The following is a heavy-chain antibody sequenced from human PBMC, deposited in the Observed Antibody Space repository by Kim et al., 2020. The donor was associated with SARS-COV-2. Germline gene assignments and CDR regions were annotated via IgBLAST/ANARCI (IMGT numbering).Heavy chain of an antibody. CDR2: ITWNGRDL. CDR1: GFAFDDYA. CDR3: TKDMDASGIAADGYFQH. Sequence: GGSLRLSCAASGFAFDDYAMHWVCQSQGKGLEWVSGITWNGRDLSYADSVRGRFIISRDNAKNSLSLEMNSLQPEDTAFYYCTKDMDASGIAADGYFQHWGQGTLVTVS. V-gene: IGHV3-9*01. J-gene: IGHJ1*01. D-gene: IGHD3-10*01.